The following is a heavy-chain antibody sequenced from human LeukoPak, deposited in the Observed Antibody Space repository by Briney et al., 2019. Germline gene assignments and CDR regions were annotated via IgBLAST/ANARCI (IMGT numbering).Heavy chain of an antibody. CDR3: ARRGGIHLEYFDY. CDR2: INSDGSST. D-gene: IGHD3-3*01. Sequence: GGSLRLSCAASGFTFSNYWMHWVRQTPGKGLVWVSRINSDGSSTSCADSVKGRFTISRDNSKNTLYLQMNSLRAEDTAVYYCARRGGIHLEYFDYWGQGTLVTVSS. J-gene: IGHJ4*02. CDR1: GFTFSNYW. V-gene: IGHV3-74*01.